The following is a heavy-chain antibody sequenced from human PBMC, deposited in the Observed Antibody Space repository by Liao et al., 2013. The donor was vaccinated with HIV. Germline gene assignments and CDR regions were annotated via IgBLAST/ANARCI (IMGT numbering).Heavy chain of an antibody. J-gene: IGHJ4*02. CDR3: ARDTVTSLFDF. CDR2: IFYSGAA. CDR1: GEPINSLPYY. D-gene: IGHD4-17*01. V-gene: IGHV4-30-4*01. Sequence: QVQLQESGPGLVRPSQTLALSCTASGEPINSLPYYWSWIRLTPGKGLEWIGHIFYSGAADYNPSLKSRVTISLDTSKDQISLMLTSVTAADTAVYYCARDTVTSLFDFWGQGTLVTVSS.